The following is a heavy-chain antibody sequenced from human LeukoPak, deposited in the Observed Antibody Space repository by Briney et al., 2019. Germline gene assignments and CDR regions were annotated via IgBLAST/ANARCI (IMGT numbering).Heavy chain of an antibody. CDR1: GYTFTDYY. CDR2: INTNTGNP. J-gene: IGHJ3*01. CDR3: ARDHVKLGSTFHPFDAFDV. V-gene: IGHV7-4-1*02. D-gene: IGHD2/OR15-2a*01. Sequence: VASVKVSCKASGYTFTDYYMHWVRQAPGQGLEWMGWINTNTGNPTYAQGFTGRFVFSLDTSVSTAYLQISSLKAEDTAVYYCARDHVKLGSTFHPFDAFDVWGQGTLVTVSS.